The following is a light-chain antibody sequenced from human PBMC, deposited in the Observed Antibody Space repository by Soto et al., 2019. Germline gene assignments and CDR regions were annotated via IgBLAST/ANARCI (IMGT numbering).Light chain of an antibody. J-gene: IGLJ3*02. CDR3: SSYTTSGTLV. CDR2: EVT. V-gene: IGLV2-14*01. Sequence: QYALTQTASVSGSPGQPITISCTGTSSDVGYYNYVSWYQQHPGKAPKLLIQEVTNRPSGVSSRFSGSKSGNTASLIISGLQAEDEADYYCSSYTTSGTLVFGGGTKVTVL. CDR1: SSDVGYYNY.